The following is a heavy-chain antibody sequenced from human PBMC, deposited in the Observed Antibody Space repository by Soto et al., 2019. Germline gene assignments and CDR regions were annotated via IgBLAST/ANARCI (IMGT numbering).Heavy chain of an antibody. CDR2: ISGSGGST. CDR3: AKGKGVVVTDDKFDY. Sequence: LRLSXASSVFSFSDYYMSWSLQSPLKGLEWVSAISGSGGSTYYADSVKGRFTISRDNSKDTLYLKMNSLRAEDTAVYYCAKGKGVVVTDDKFDYWGQGTLVTVSS. V-gene: IGHV3-23*01. D-gene: IGHD2-2*01. J-gene: IGHJ4*02. CDR1: VFSFSDYY.